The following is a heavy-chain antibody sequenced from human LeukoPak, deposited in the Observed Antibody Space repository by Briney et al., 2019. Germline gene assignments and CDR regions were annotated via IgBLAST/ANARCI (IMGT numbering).Heavy chain of an antibody. D-gene: IGHD3-10*01. J-gene: IGHJ4*02. V-gene: IGHV5-51*01. Sequence: GESLKISCKASGYIFTGYWIGWVRQKPGQGLEWVGLIHPSDSDVRFSPSFQGQVTMSVDKSISVAYMEWSSLRASDSGRYYCARLYGSSNSYYRNDYWGQGSLVTVSS. CDR2: IHPSDSDV. CDR3: ARLYGSSNSYYRNDY. CDR1: GYIFTGYW.